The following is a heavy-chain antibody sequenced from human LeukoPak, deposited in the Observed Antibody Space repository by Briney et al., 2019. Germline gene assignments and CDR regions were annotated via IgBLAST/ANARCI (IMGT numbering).Heavy chain of an antibody. CDR3: AREDTFYLADGHYYYYMDV. V-gene: IGHV1-69*06. CDR1: GGTFSSYA. CDR2: IIPIFGTA. D-gene: IGHD3-16*01. J-gene: IGHJ6*03. Sequence: GASVKVSCKASGGTFSSYAISWVRQAPGQGLEWMGGIIPIFGTANYAQKFQGRVTITADKSTSTAYMELSSLRSEDTAVYYCAREDTFYLADGHYYYYMDVWGKGTTVTISS.